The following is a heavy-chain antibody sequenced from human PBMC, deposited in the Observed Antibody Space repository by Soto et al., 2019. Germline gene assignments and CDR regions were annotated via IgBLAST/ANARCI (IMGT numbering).Heavy chain of an antibody. V-gene: IGHV3-74*01. J-gene: IGHJ4*02. D-gene: IGHD6-19*01. CDR1: GFTFSSYW. CDR2: INSDGSST. CDR3: ERKDSSGWYPEFDY. Sequence: VGSLRLSCAASGFTFSSYWMHWVRQAPGKGLVWVSRINSDGSSTSYADSVKGRFTISRDNAKNTLYLQMNSLRAEDTAVYYCERKDSSGWYPEFDYWGQGTLVTVSS.